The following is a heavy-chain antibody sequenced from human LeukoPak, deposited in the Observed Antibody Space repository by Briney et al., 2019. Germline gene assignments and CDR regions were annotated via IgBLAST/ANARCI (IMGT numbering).Heavy chain of an antibody. J-gene: IGHJ4*02. CDR3: ARDSRLLWFGEFNFDY. V-gene: IGHV3-11*06. Sequence: GGSLRLSCAASGFTFSDYYMSWIRQAPGKGLEWVSYISSSSSYTNYADSVKGRFTISRDNAKNSLYLQMNSLRVEDTAVYYCARDSRLLWFGEFNFDYWGQGTLVTVSS. CDR1: GFTFSDYY. D-gene: IGHD3-10*01. CDR2: ISSSSSYT.